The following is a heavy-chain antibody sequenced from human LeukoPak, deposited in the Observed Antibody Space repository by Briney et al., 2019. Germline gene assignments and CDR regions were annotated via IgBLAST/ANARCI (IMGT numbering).Heavy chain of an antibody. D-gene: IGHD3-10*02. CDR1: GFTFSNAW. J-gene: IGHJ6*04. V-gene: IGHV3-48*04. CDR2: VSSSGSTI. Sequence: GGSLRLSCAASGFTFSNAWMNWVRQAPGKGLEWVSYVSSSGSTIYYADSVKGRFTISRDNAKNSLYLQMNSLRAEDTAVYYCAELGITMIGGVWGKGTTVTISS. CDR3: AELGITMIGGV.